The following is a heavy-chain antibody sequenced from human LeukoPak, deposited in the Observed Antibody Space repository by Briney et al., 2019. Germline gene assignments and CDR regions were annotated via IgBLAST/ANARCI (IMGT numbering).Heavy chain of an antibody. Sequence: GGSLRLSCADSGFLFSNSWMAWVRQAPGRGLEWLANINQDGSAKTCVDSVKGRFTISRDNAKNSLYLQMNSLRAEDTAMYYRARDSGYNAFDYWGQGTLVTVSS. V-gene: IGHV3-7*05. CDR3: ARDSGYNAFDY. CDR2: INQDGSAK. D-gene: IGHD5-12*01. CDR1: GFLFSNSW. J-gene: IGHJ4*02.